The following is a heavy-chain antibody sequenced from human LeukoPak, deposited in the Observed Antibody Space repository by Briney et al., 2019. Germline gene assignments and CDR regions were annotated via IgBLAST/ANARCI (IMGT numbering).Heavy chain of an antibody. CDR2: IYPGDSDT. V-gene: IGHV5-51*01. Sequence: GESLKISCKGSGYSLTSYWIGWVRQMPGKGLEWMGIIYPGDSDTRYSPSFQGQVTISADKSISTAYLQWSSLKASDTAMYYCARRNVAYYGSGSPIDYWGQGTLVTVSS. CDR1: GYSLTSYW. CDR3: ARRNVAYYGSGSPIDY. J-gene: IGHJ4*02. D-gene: IGHD3-10*01.